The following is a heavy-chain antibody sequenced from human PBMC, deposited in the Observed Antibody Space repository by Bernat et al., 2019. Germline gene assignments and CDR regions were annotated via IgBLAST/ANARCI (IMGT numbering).Heavy chain of an antibody. Sequence: EAQLLESGGGLAQPGGSLRLSCAASGFTFSSYAMSWVRQAPGKGLEWVSGIRSKANSYATAYAASVKGRFTISRDNVKNLLYLQMNSLRAEDTAVYYCAREDNACYLFWGQGTLVTVSS. CDR2: IRSKANSYAT. D-gene: IGHD2-15*01. J-gene: IGHJ4*02. CDR1: GFTFSSYA. CDR3: AREDNACYLF. V-gene: IGHV3-73*01.